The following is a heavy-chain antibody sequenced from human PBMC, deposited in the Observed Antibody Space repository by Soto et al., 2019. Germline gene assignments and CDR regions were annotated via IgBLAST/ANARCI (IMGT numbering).Heavy chain of an antibody. D-gene: IGHD6-19*01. CDR2: INHSGST. Sequence: QVQLQQWGAGLLKPSETLSLTCAVYGGSFSGYYWSWIRQPPGKGLEWIGEINHSGSTNYNPSLQSRVTISVETSKNQFSLKLCAVTAADTAVYYCARYSSGWYLDYWGQGTLVTVSS. CDR1: GGSFSGYY. CDR3: ARYSSGWYLDY. J-gene: IGHJ4*02. V-gene: IGHV4-34*01.